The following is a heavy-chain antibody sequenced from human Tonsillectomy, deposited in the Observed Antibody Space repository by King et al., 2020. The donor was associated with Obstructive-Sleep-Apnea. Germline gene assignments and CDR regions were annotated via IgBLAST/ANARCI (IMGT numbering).Heavy chain of an antibody. D-gene: IGHD3-22*01. CDR1: GFTFSSYW. CDR3: VRAAYDTSGYYYSNWFDP. Sequence: DVQLVESGGGLVQPGGSLRLSCVASGFTFSSYWMHWVRQVPGKGLVWVSRSNRDGSSTSYADSVKGRFTISRDNAKNTLYLQMSSLRAEDTAVYHCVRAAYDTSGYYYSNWFDPWGKGTLVTVSS. J-gene: IGHJ5*02. CDR2: SNRDGSST. V-gene: IGHV3-74*01.